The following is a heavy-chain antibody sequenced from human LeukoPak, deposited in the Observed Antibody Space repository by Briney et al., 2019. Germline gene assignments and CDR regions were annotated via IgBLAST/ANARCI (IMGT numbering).Heavy chain of an antibody. J-gene: IGHJ3*02. CDR2: SKSRTDGGTI. CDR1: GFTFTNAW. CDR3: VRGGDPEAFDI. D-gene: IGHD3-16*01. V-gene: IGHV3-15*01. Sequence: GGSLRLSCVTSGFTFTNAWVTWVRQAPGRGLEWVGRSKSRTDGGTIEYAAPVKGRFSISRENVDNSVYLQMSSLRAGDTALYFCVRGGDPEAFDIWGRGTMVTVSS.